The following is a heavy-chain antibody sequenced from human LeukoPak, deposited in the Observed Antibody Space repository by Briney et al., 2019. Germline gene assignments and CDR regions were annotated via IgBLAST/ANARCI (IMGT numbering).Heavy chain of an antibody. CDR1: GFTVSSNY. Sequence: GGSLRLSCAASGFTVSSNYMSWVRQAPGKGLEWVSVIYSGGSTYYADSVKGRFTISRDNSKNTLYLQMNSLRAEDTAVYYCARDVGYCSGGSCRYYFDYWGQGTLVTVSS. CDR2: IYSGGST. V-gene: IGHV3-53*01. CDR3: ARDVGYCSGGSCRYYFDY. J-gene: IGHJ4*02. D-gene: IGHD2-15*01.